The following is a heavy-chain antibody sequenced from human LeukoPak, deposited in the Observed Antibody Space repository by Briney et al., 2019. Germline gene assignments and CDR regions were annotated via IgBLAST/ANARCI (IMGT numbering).Heavy chain of an antibody. V-gene: IGHV7-4-1*02. CDR3: ARGGDLLGYCSGGSCYSDFDY. D-gene: IGHD2-15*01. Sequence: ASVKVSCKASGYTFTSYYMHWVRQAPGQGLEWMGWINTNTGNPTYAQGFTGRFVLSLDTSVSTAYLQISSLKAEDSAVYYCARGGDLLGYCSGGSCYSDFDYWGQGTLVTVSS. CDR1: GYTFTSYY. CDR2: INTNTGNP. J-gene: IGHJ4*02.